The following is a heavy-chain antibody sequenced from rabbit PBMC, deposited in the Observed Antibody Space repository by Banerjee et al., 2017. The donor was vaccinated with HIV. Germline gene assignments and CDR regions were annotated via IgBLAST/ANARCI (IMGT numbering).Heavy chain of an antibody. CDR2: IYGGSGST. V-gene: IGHV1S7*01. J-gene: IGHJ6*01. D-gene: IGHD4-1*01. CDR3: ARGLVAGVLSL. CDR1: GFDFSSYY. Sequence: QSLEESGGDLVKPEGSLKLSCKASGFDFSSYYMSWVRQAPGKGLEWIGIIYGGSGSTDYASWVNGRFTISSDNAQNTVDLQMNSLTAADTATYFCARGLVAGVLSLWGPGTLVTVS.